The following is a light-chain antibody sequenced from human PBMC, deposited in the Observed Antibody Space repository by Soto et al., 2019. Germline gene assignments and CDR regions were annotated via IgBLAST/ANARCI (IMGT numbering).Light chain of an antibody. J-gene: IGKJ5*01. CDR2: DAS. V-gene: IGKV3-11*01. CDR3: QQRSNWPV. CDR1: QSVSSY. Sequence: EILLTQSPGTLSLSPGERATLSCRASQSVSSYLAWYQQKPGQAPRLLIYDASNRATGIPARFSGSGSGTDFTLTISSLEPEDFAVYYCQQRSNWPVFGQGTRLEIK.